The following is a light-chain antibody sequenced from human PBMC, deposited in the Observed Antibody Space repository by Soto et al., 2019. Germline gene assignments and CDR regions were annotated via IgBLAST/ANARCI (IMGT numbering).Light chain of an antibody. V-gene: IGLV4-60*03. CDR3: ETWDSKTGV. J-gene: IGLJ2*01. CDR2: LEGSGSY. Sequence: QAVVTQSSSASASLGSSVKLTCTLSSGHSSYIIAWHQQQPGKAPRYLMKLEGSGSYNKGSGVPDRFSGSSSGADRYLSISNLQSEDEADYYCETWDSKTGVFGGGTKLTVL. CDR1: SGHSSYI.